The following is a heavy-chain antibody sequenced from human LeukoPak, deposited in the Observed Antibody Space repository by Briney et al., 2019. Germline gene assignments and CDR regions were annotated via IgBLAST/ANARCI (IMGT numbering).Heavy chain of an antibody. CDR2: ISAYNGNT. Sequence: ASVKVSCKASGYTFTSYGISWVRQAPGQGLEWMGWISAYNGNTNYAQKLQGRVTMTTDTSTSTAYMELRSLRSDDTAVYYCARELGVAARPGGAFDIWGKGTMVTVSS. CDR3: ARELGVAARPGGAFDI. D-gene: IGHD6-6*01. J-gene: IGHJ3*02. CDR1: GYTFTSYG. V-gene: IGHV1-18*01.